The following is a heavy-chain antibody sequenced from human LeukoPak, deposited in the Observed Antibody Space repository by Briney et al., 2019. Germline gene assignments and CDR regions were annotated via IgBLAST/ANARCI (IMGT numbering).Heavy chain of an antibody. D-gene: IGHD2-15*01. CDR2: FDPEDGET. V-gene: IGHV1-24*01. CDR1: GYTLTELS. CDR3: ATDRRYCSGGSCSYWYFDL. Sequence: ASVKVSCKVSGYTLTELSMHWVRQAPGKGLEWMGGFDPEDGETIYAQKFQGRVTMTEDTSTDTAYMVLSSLRSEDTAVYYCATDRRYCSGGSCSYWYFDLWGRGTLVTVSS. J-gene: IGHJ2*01.